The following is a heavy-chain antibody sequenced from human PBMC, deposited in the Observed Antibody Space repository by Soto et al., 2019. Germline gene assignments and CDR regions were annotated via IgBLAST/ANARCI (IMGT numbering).Heavy chain of an antibody. D-gene: IGHD3-3*01. J-gene: IGHJ5*02. CDR1: GYTFTSYY. Sequence: ASVKVSCKASGYTFTSYYMHWVRQAPGQGLEWMGIISPSGGSTSYAQKFQGRVTMTRDTSTSTVYMELSSLRSEDTAVYYCARDSPFWSGYFGWFDPWGQGTLVTVSS. V-gene: IGHV1-46*03. CDR2: ISPSGGST. CDR3: ARDSPFWSGYFGWFDP.